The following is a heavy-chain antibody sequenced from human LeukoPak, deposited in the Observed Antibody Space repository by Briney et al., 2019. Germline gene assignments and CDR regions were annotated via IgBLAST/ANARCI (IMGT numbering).Heavy chain of an antibody. CDR2: IKGDAGST. J-gene: IGHJ6*02. Sequence: GGSLRLSCAASGFTFSSYGMHWVRKAPGKGLVWVSRIKGDAGSTSYAHSVKGRFTISRANGKNTLYLQMKSPRAEDTGLYYCARQLEYSRSSSSSSGMDVWGQGTTVAVSS. V-gene: IGHV3-74*01. CDR1: GFTFSSYG. D-gene: IGHD6-6*01. CDR3: ARQLEYSRSSSSSSGMDV.